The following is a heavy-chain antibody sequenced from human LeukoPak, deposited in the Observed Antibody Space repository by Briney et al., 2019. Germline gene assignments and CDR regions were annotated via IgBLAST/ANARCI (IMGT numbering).Heavy chain of an antibody. CDR1: GYTFTNYY. J-gene: IGHJ4*02. CDR3: ASLYDIVGTTVDY. V-gene: IGHV1-2*06. CDR2: IDPNTGGT. Sequence: ASVTVSCKPSGYTFTNYYIHWVRQAPGQGLEWMGRIDPNTGGTKSAKNFQGRVTMTRDTSISTAYMALSGLRSDDTAVYYCASLYDIVGTTVDYWGQGTLVTVSS. D-gene: IGHD1-26*01.